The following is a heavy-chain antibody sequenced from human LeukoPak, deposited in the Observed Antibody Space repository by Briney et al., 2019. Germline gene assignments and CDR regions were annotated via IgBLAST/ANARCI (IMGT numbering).Heavy chain of an antibody. D-gene: IGHD5-18*01. V-gene: IGHV4-59*01. Sequence: SETLSLTCTVSVGSISSYYWSCIRQPPGKGLEWIGYIYYSENTNYNPSLKSRVTISVDTSKSQFSLKLFSVTAADTAVYYCARSHKAMAGEGLFDYWGQGTLVTVSS. CDR2: IYYSENT. CDR3: ARSHKAMAGEGLFDY. J-gene: IGHJ4*02. CDR1: VGSISSYY.